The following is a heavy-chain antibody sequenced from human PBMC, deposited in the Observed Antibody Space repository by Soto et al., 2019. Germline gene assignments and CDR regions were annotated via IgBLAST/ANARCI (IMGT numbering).Heavy chain of an antibody. CDR1: GFTFTSYS. Sequence: VQLVESGGGLVQPGGSLRLSCAASGFTFTSYSMNWVRQAPGQGLEWVSCITSKSTTIKYADSVKGRFTVSRDNAKNSLYLQLNSLRDEDTAVYYCAREMGACSDSSCYPGPYDPRGQGTLVTVSS. CDR3: AREMGACSDSSCYPGPYDP. D-gene: IGHD2-2*01. J-gene: IGHJ5*02. V-gene: IGHV3-48*02. CDR2: ITSKSTTI.